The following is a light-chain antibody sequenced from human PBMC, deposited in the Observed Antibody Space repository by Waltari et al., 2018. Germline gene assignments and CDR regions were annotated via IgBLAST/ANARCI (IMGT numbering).Light chain of an antibody. V-gene: IGKV1-33*01. J-gene: IGKJ4*01. CDR3: QQYDNLLT. CDR1: QDIGNY. CDR2: DAS. Sequence: DIRMTQSPSSLSASVGDRVTITCQASQDIGNYLNWYQQIAGKAPTLLISDASKLETGVPSRFSGSGSGTHFTFTISSLQPADSATYYCQQYDNLLTFGGGTKVEIQ.